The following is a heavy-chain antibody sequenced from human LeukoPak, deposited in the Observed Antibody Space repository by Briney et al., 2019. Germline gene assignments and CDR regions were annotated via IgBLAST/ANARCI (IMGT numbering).Heavy chain of an antibody. CDR3: ARAGGRSWFDP. CDR1: GYTLTGYY. CDR2: INPNSGGT. Sequence: ASVKVSCKASGYTLTGYYMHCVRQAPGQGLEWMGWINPNSGGTNYAQKLQGRVTMTTDTSMSTAYMELSRLTSDDTAVYYCARAGGRSWFDPWGQGTLVTVSS. J-gene: IGHJ5*02. V-gene: IGHV1-2*02.